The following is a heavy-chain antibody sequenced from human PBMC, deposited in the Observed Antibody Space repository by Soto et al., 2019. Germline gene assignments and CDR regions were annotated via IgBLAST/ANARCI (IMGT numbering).Heavy chain of an antibody. CDR1: GGSISSGGYY. CDR2: IYYSGST. V-gene: IGHV4-31*03. J-gene: IGHJ6*02. D-gene: IGHD3-16*02. Sequence: SETLSLTCTVSGGSISSGGYYWSWIRQHPGKGLEWIGYIYYSGSTYYNPSLKSRVTISVDTSKNQFSLKLSSVTAADTAVYYCARDREGDYVWGSYRPNYYYGMDVGGQGTTVTVSS. CDR3: ARDREGDYVWGSYRPNYYYGMDV.